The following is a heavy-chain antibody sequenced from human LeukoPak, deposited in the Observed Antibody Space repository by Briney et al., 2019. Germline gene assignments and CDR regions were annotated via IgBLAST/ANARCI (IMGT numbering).Heavy chain of an antibody. V-gene: IGHV3-23*01. J-gene: IGHJ4*02. CDR2: IKGGGDIT. Sequence: GGSLRLSCAASGFTFSSHAMSWVRQAPGKGLEWVSAIKGGGDITYYADSVKGRFTISRDNAKNSLYLQMNSLRAEDTALYYCAKDHYGSGSYYNPGYWGQGTLVTVSS. D-gene: IGHD3-10*01. CDR1: GFTFSSHA. CDR3: AKDHYGSGSYYNPGY.